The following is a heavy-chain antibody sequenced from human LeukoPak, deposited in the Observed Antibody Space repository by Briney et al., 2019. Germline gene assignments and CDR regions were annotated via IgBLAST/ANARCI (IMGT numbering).Heavy chain of an antibody. D-gene: IGHD3-22*01. V-gene: IGHV4-38-2*02. Sequence: SETLSLTCTVSGYSISSGYYWGWLRQPPGKGLEWIGSIYHSGSTNYNPSLKSRVTISVDTSKNQFSLKLSSVTAADTAVYYCATDYYDSSGYYGGAFDIWGQGTMVTVSS. CDR2: IYHSGST. J-gene: IGHJ3*02. CDR3: ATDYYDSSGYYGGAFDI. CDR1: GYSISSGYY.